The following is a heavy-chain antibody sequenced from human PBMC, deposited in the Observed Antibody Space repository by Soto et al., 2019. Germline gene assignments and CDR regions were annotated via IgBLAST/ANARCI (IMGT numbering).Heavy chain of an antibody. Sequence: PGGSLRLSCTASGFTFSTYAMHWVRQAPGKGLEWVSVISYDGSDKYSADSVKGRFTISRDNSKNTLYLQMNSLRVEDTAVYYCARGITGYKNSFVNNYWGQGTLVTVSS. CDR1: GFTFSTYA. D-gene: IGHD1-20*01. CDR2: ISYDGSDK. CDR3: ARGITGYKNSFVNNY. V-gene: IGHV3-30*03. J-gene: IGHJ4*02.